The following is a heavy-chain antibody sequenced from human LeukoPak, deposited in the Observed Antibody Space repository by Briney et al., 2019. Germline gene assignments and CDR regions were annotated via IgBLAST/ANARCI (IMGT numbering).Heavy chain of an antibody. CDR2: IYYSGST. V-gene: IGHV4-39*01. J-gene: IGHJ5*02. CDR1: GGSISSSNYY. D-gene: IGHD3-16*01. CDR3: ARHVSRYVRPHP. Sequence: SETLSFTCTVSGGSISSSNYYWGWIRQPPGKGLEWIGSIYYSGSTYYNPSLKSRVTISVDTSKNQFSLKLISVTAADTAVYYCARHVSRYVRPHPWGQGTLVTVSS.